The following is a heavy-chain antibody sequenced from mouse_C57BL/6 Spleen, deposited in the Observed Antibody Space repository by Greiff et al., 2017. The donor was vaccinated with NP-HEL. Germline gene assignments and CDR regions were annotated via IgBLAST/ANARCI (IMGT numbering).Heavy chain of an antibody. CDR3: ARGSYGSSHWYFDV. CDR1: GFNIKDYY. J-gene: IGHJ1*03. D-gene: IGHD1-1*01. Sequence: EVKLQESGAELVKPGASVKLSCTASGFNIKDYYMHWVKQRTEQGLEWIGRIDPEDGETKYVPKFQGKATITADTSSNTAYLQLSSLTSEDTAVYYCARGSYGSSHWYFDVWGTGTTVTVSS. CDR2: IDPEDGET. V-gene: IGHV14-2*01.